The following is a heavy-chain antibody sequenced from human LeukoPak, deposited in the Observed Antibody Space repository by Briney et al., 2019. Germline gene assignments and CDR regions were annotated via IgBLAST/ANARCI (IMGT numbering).Heavy chain of an antibody. D-gene: IGHD5-18*01. V-gene: IGHV4-34*01. CDR1: GGSFSGYY. Sequence: ETLSLTCAVYGGSFSGYYWSWIRQPPGKGLEWIGEINHSGSTNYNPSLKSRVTISVDTSKNQFSLKLSSVTAVDTAVYYCADRASGYSYGNSWGQGTLVTVSS. J-gene: IGHJ5*02. CDR3: ADRASGYSYGNS. CDR2: INHSGST.